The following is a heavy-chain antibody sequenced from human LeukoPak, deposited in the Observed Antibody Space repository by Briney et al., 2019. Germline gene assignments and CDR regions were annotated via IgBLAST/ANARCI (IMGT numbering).Heavy chain of an antibody. CDR2: INHSVST. CDR1: GGSFRGYY. D-gene: IGHD3-3*01. V-gene: IGHV4-34*01. Sequence: PSQTLSLTCAVYGGSFRGYYWSWIREPPGKGLEWIGEINHSVSTNYTPSLKSRVTISVDTSTNQFSLKLISLTAADTAVYDGWRSLGYYDFWSCYYGTPPAGFDYWGQGTLVTVSS. CDR3: WRSLGYYDFWSCYYGTPPAGFDY. J-gene: IGHJ4*02.